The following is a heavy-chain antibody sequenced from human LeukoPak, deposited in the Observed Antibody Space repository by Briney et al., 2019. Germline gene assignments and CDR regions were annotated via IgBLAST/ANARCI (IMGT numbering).Heavy chain of an antibody. CDR3: ARDLEGYHYGSGNYPQ. D-gene: IGHD3-10*01. V-gene: IGHV1-2*02. CDR1: GYTFTGYY. CDR2: INPNSGGT. Sequence: ASMKVSCKASGYTFTGYYIHWLRQAPGQGLEWMGFINPNSGGTNYAQKFQGRVTMTRDPSISTAYMELSSLTSDDTAVYYCARDLEGYHYGSGNYPQWGQGTLITVSS. J-gene: IGHJ4*02.